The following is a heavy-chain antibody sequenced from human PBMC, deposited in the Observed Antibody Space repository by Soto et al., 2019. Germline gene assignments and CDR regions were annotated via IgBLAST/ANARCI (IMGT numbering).Heavy chain of an antibody. V-gene: IGHV4-39*01. CDR2: IYYSGST. CDR3: ARHSLDILTGELLYFQH. J-gene: IGHJ1*01. D-gene: IGHD3-9*01. Sequence: QLQLQESGPGLVKPSETLSLTCTVSGGSISSSSYYWGWIRQPPGKGLEWIGSIYYSGSTYYNPSLKSRVTISVDTSKNQFSLKLSSVTAADTAVYYCARHSLDILTGELLYFQHWGQGTLVTVSS. CDR1: GGSISSSSYY.